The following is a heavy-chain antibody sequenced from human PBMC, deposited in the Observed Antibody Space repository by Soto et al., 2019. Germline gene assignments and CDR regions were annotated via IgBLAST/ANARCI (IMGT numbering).Heavy chain of an antibody. CDR1: GYSFIISW. CDR3: SRRMAASGTALDY. CDR2: IYPGDSDT. Sequence: GESLKISCLASGYSFIISWIGWVRQMPGKGLEWMGIIYPGDSDTRYGPSFQGQVTISANKSTSTAYLQWSSLKASDTATYYCSRRMAASGTALDYWGQGALVTV. J-gene: IGHJ4*02. D-gene: IGHD1-26*01. V-gene: IGHV5-51*01.